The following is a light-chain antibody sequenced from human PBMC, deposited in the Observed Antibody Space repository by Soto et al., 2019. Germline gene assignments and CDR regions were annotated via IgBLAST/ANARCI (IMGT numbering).Light chain of an antibody. V-gene: IGKV3-20*01. CDR1: QSVSRSY. CDR2: NAF. CDR3: QQYGSSPGT. Sequence: EIVLTQSPGTLSLSPGERATLSCRASQSVSRSYLAWYQQKPGQAPRLLIYNAFNRATGIPDRFSGSGSGTDFTLTISRLEPEDFAVYYCQQYGSSPGTFGGGTKVEIK. J-gene: IGKJ4*01.